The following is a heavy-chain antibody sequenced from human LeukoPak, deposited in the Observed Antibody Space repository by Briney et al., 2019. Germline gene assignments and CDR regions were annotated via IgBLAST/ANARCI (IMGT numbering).Heavy chain of an antibody. CDR3: ARVPGGTTVTSYVDY. J-gene: IGHJ4*02. CDR1: GGSMSSSSHY. Sequence: SETLSLTCTVSGGSMSSSSHYWGWIRQPPGKGLEWIGSISYSGSTYYNPSLKSRVTISVDTSKKQFSLKLSSVTAADTAVYCCARVPGGTTVTSYVDYWGQGTLVTVSS. CDR2: ISYSGST. D-gene: IGHD4-11*01. V-gene: IGHV4-39*01.